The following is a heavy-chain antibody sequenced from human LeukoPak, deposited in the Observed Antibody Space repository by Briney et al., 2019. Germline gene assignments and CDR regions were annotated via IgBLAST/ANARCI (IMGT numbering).Heavy chain of an antibody. CDR1: GYRFIGYW. CDR2: NYRGDSDT. CDR3: ARAQSQGSGWYENWFDH. Sequence: GGPRETSVKGPGYRFIGYWIGGVRRLPGKGRGGRRINYRGDSDTKYSASFQGQVTISADKSVSTDYLQWSSLKASDTAMYYCARAQSQGSGWYENWFDHWGQGTLVTVSS. D-gene: IGHD6-19*01. V-gene: IGHV5-51*01. J-gene: IGHJ5*02.